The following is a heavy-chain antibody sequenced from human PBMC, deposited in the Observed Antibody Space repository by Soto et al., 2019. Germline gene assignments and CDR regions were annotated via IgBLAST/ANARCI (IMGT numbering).Heavy chain of an antibody. J-gene: IGHJ6*03. Sequence: QVQLVESGGGLVKPGESLRLSCAASGFTFSDYYMSWIRQAPGKGLEWVSYISNSGYTIHYTDSVKGRFTISRDNARNSLHPEMNSLRAEDTAVYYCARDSGSPPDYYMDVWGRGTTVTVSS. CDR1: GFTFSDYY. CDR2: ISNSGYTI. V-gene: IGHV3-11*01. D-gene: IGHD1-26*01. CDR3: ARDSGSPPDYYMDV.